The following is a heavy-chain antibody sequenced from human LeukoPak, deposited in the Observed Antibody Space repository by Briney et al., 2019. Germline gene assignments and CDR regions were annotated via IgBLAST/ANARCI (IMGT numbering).Heavy chain of an antibody. J-gene: IGHJ4*02. CDR2: VSSSGSTI. CDR3: ARAGWLRLNYFDY. V-gene: IGHV3-11*01. CDR1: GFTFSDYN. Sequence: AGSLSLSCSASGFTFSDYNMSWLRQAPGKGLKRVSYVSSSGSTIYYADSVKGRFTISTYKAKNSLYLQMTSLRAEDTAVYYCARAGWLRLNYFDYWGQGTLVTVSS. D-gene: IGHD5-12*01.